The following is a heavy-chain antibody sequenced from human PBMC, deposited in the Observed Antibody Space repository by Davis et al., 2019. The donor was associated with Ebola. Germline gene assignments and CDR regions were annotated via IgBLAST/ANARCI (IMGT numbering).Heavy chain of an antibody. V-gene: IGHV6-1*01. CDR2: TYFNSKYYS. J-gene: IGHJ4*02. CDR1: GDSVSINSAG. D-gene: IGHD1/OR15-1a*01. Sequence: HSQTLSLTCAISGDSVSINSAGWNWIRHSPSRGLEWLGRTYFNSKYYSDYAVSVRGRITINADPSKNQFSLQLNSVTPEDTAVYYCATRGTKWGQGTLVTVSS. CDR3: ATRGTK.